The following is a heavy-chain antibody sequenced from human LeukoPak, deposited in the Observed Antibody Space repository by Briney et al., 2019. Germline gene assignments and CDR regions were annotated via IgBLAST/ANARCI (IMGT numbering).Heavy chain of an antibody. CDR3: ARYCSSTSCYLSFDI. J-gene: IGHJ3*02. CDR2: ISGSGGST. Sequence: GGSLRLSCAASGFTFSSYAMSWVRQAPGKGLEWVSAISGSGGSTYYADSVKGRFTISRDNSKNTLYLQMNSLRAEDTAVYYCARYCSSTSCYLSFDIWGQGTVVTVSS. V-gene: IGHV3-23*01. CDR1: GFTFSSYA. D-gene: IGHD2-2*01.